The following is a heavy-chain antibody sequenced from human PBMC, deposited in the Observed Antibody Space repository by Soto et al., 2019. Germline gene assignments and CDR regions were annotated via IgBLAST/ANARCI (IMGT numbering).Heavy chain of an antibody. D-gene: IGHD3-22*01. J-gene: IGHJ5*02. CDR1: GFTFSSYW. CDR3: ARAEDYYDSSGYYYWFDP. Sequence: GGSLRLSCAASGFTFSSYWMSWVRHAPGKGLEWVANIKQDGSEKYYVDSVKGRFTISRDNAKNSLYLQMNSLRAEDTAVYYCARAEDYYDSSGYYYWFDPWGQGTLVTVSS. CDR2: IKQDGSEK. V-gene: IGHV3-7*01.